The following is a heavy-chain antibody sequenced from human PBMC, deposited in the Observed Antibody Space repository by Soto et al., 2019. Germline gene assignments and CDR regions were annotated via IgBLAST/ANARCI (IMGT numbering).Heavy chain of an antibody. V-gene: IGHV4-39*01. CDR2: IYYSGST. CDR1: GGSISSSSYS. Sequence: QLQLQESGPGLVKPSETLSLTCTVSGGSISSSSYSWDWIRQPPGKGLEWIGSIYYSGSTSYNPSLKNRVTIPVDTSMNQFSLKLTSVAAADTAVYYCVRHGAFRHVFPYCGQGSLVTVSS. D-gene: IGHD2-21*01. CDR3: VRHGAFRHVFPY. J-gene: IGHJ4*02.